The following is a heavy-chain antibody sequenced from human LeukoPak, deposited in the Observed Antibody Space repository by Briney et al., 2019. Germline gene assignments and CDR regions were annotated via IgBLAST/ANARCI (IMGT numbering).Heavy chain of an antibody. CDR2: INSDGSWT. CDR3: AREDGYCSGGNCYSYFDS. D-gene: IGHD2-15*01. J-gene: IGHJ4*02. V-gene: IGHV3-74*01. CDR1: GNYW. Sequence: GGSLRLSCVASGNYWMHWVRQAPGKGLVWVSHINSDGSWTSYADSVEGRFTISKDNAKNTLYLQMNSLRAEDTAVYFCAREDGYCSGGNCYSYFDSWGQGTLVTVSS.